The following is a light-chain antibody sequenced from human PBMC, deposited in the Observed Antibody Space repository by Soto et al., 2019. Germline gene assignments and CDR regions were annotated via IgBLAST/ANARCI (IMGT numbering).Light chain of an antibody. CDR1: QSINSW. V-gene: IGKV1-5*03. CDR2: RAS. CDR3: QHYDSYSGT. Sequence: DIQMTQSPSTLSASVGDRVTITCRASQSINSWLAWYQQKPGKAPKLLIYRASTLEGGVPSRFSGSGSGTEFTLPLRSLQPDDFSTYYCQHYDSYSGTFGPGTKVDIK. J-gene: IGKJ3*01.